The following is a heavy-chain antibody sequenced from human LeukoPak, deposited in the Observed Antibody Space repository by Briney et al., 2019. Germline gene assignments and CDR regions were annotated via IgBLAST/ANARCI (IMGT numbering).Heavy chain of an antibody. CDR1: GGSIRSYY. Sequence: SETLSLTCTVSGGSIRSYYWSWIRHSAGKGLEWIGRFYSSVNTNYNPSLESRVTMSVDTSKNHFSLDLRSVTAADTAVYYCARGQWLSPFDYWGQGTLVTVSS. CDR3: ARGQWLSPFDY. D-gene: IGHD3-22*01. V-gene: IGHV4-4*07. J-gene: IGHJ4*02. CDR2: FYSSVNT.